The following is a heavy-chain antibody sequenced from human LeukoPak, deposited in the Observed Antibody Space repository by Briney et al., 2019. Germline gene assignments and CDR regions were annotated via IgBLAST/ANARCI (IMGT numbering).Heavy chain of an antibody. D-gene: IGHD2-15*01. J-gene: IGHJ6*02. CDR1: GFTFSSYG. CDR3: ASDVGYCSGGSCRYYYYGMDV. Sequence: PGGSLRLSCAASGFTFSSYGMHWVRQAPGKGLEWVAVIWYDGSNKYYADSVKGRFTISRDNSKNTLYLQMNSLRAEDTAVYYCASDVGYCSGGSCRYYYYGMDVWGQGTTVTVSS. CDR2: IWYDGSNK. V-gene: IGHV3-33*01.